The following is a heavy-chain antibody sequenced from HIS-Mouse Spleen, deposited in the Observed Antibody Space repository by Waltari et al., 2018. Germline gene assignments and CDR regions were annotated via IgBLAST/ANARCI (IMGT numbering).Heavy chain of an antibody. Sequence: QLQLQESGPGLVKPSETLSLTCTVSGGPLSSSSYYWGWFRQPPGKGLEWIGSIYYSGSTYYNPSLKSRVTISVDTSKNQFSLKLSSVTAADTAVYYCARDYGDNWFDPWGQGTLVTVSS. CDR2: IYYSGST. V-gene: IGHV4-39*07. CDR3: ARDYGDNWFDP. CDR1: GGPLSSSSYY. D-gene: IGHD4-17*01. J-gene: IGHJ5*02.